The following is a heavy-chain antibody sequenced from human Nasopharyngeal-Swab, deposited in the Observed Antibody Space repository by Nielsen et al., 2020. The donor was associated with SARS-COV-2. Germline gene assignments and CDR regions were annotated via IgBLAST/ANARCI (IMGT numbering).Heavy chain of an antibody. V-gene: IGHV1-2*06. J-gene: IGHJ5*02. Sequence: WVRQAPGQGLEWMGRINPNSGGTNYAQKFQGRVTMTRDTSISTAYMELSRLRSDDTAVYYCARGFGELSPPWGQGTLVTVSS. D-gene: IGHD3-10*01. CDR3: ARGFGELSPP. CDR2: INPNSGGT.